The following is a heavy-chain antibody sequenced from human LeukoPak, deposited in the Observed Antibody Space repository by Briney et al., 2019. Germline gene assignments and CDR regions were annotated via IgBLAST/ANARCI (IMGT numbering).Heavy chain of an antibody. CDR3: ASSPSTYYDFWTN. CDR1: GGSISSHY. CDR2: IYYSGST. Sequence: SETLSLTCTVSGGSISSHYWSWIRQPPGKGLEWIGYIYYSGSTNYNPSLKSRVTISVDTSKNQFSLKLSSVTAADTAVYYCASSPSTYYDFWTNWGQGTLVTVSS. V-gene: IGHV4-59*11. J-gene: IGHJ4*02. D-gene: IGHD3-3*01.